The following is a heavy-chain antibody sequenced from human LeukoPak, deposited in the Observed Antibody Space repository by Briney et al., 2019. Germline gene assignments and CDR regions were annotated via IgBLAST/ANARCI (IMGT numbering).Heavy chain of an antibody. Sequence: ASVKVSCKASGGTFSSYAISWVRQAPGQGLEWMGRIIPILGIANYAQKFQGRVTITADKSTSTAYMELSGLRSEDTAVYYCARDRGPITIFGVATALAGWFDPWGQGTLVTVSS. CDR1: GGTFSSYA. D-gene: IGHD3-3*01. J-gene: IGHJ5*02. CDR3: ARDRGPITIFGVATALAGWFDP. CDR2: IIPILGIA. V-gene: IGHV1-69*04.